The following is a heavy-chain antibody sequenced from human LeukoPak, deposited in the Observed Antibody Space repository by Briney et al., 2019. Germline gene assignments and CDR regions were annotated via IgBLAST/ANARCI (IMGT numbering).Heavy chain of an antibody. D-gene: IGHD2/OR15-2a*01. J-gene: IGHJ6*03. CDR1: GYTLTSYH. V-gene: IGHV1-46*01. CDR2: INPRDLTT. Sequence: GASVKVSCKASGYTLTSYHMHWVRQAPGHGLEWMAKINPRDLTTTYAQKFQGRVTLTRDVSTNTVYMELSSLRSDVTAVYYCARDLNNFYYMDVWGKGTTVIVSS. CDR3: ARDLNNFYYMDV.